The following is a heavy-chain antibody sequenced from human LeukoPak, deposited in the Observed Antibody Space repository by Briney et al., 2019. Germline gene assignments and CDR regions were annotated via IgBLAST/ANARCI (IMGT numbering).Heavy chain of an antibody. J-gene: IGHJ6*03. V-gene: IGHV1-2*02. CDR3: AKVNNRQQLGFVYYYYYYMDV. D-gene: IGHD6-13*01. CDR1: GYTFTGYY. CDR2: INPNSGGT. Sequence: ASVKVSCKASGYTFTGYYMHWVRQAPGQGLEWMGWINPNSGGTNYAQKLQGRVSMTTDTSTSTAYMEQRSLRSDDTAVYYCAKVNNRQQLGFVYYYYYYMDVWGKGTTVTVSS.